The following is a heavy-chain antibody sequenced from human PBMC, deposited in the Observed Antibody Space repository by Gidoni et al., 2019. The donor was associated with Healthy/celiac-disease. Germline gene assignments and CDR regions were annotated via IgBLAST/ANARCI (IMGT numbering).Heavy chain of an antibody. J-gene: IGHJ5*02. CDR1: GYSLSSGYY. D-gene: IGHD3-22*01. CDR2: IYHSVST. Sequence: QVQLQESGPGLVKPSETLSLTCTVTGYSLSSGYYWGWIRQPPGKGLECIGSIYHSVSTYYNPSLKSRVTISVDTSKNQFSLKLSSVTAADTAVYYCARVSMIVVGNWFDPWGQGTLVTVSS. CDR3: ARVSMIVVGNWFDP. V-gene: IGHV4-38-2*02.